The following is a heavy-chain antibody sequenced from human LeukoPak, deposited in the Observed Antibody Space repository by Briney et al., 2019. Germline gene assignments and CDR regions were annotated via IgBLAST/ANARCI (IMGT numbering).Heavy chain of an antibody. D-gene: IGHD2-2*02. CDR1: GGSISSSSYY. CDR3: ARAPTNVVVPAAIIGGVDY. CDR2: IYYSGST. V-gene: IGHV4-39*01. Sequence: SETLSLTCTVSGGSISSSSYYWGWIRQPPGKGLEWIGSIYYSGSTYYNPSLKSRVTISVDTSKNQFSLKLSSVTAADTAVYYCARAPTNVVVPAAIIGGVDYWGQGTLVTVSS. J-gene: IGHJ4*02.